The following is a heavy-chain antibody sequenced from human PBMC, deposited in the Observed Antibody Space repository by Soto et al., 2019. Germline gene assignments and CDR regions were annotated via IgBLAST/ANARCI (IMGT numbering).Heavy chain of an antibody. CDR3: ASYNLSMVRGVPPPGYYYYYMDV. Sequence: SETLSLTCTGSGGSISSSSYYWGWIRQPPGKGLEWIGSIYYSGSTYYNPSLKSRVTISVDTSKNQFSLKLSSVTAADTAVYYCASYNLSMVRGVPPPGYYYYYMDVWGKGTTVS. J-gene: IGHJ6*03. CDR2: IYYSGST. V-gene: IGHV4-39*01. D-gene: IGHD3-10*01. CDR1: GGSISSSSYY.